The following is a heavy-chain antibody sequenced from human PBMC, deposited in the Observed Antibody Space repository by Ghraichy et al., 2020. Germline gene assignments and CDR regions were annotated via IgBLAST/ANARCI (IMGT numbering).Heavy chain of an antibody. CDR3: ARTLAVSSWEAYYYYYMDV. Sequence: SGPTLVKPTQTLTLTCTFSGFSLSTSGMCVSWIRQPPGKALEWLALIDWDDDKYYSTSLKTRLTISKDTSKNQVVLTMTNMDPVDTATYYCARTLAVSSWEAYYYYYMDVWGKGTTVTVSS. V-gene: IGHV2-70*01. J-gene: IGHJ6*03. CDR1: GFSLSTSGMC. D-gene: IGHD6-13*01. CDR2: IDWDDDK.